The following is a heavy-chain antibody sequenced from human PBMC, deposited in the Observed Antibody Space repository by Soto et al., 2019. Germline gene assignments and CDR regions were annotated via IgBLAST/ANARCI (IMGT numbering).Heavy chain of an antibody. CDR2: IYDRGNP. V-gene: IGHV4-30-4*01. CDR1: GGSISSVDYY. J-gene: IGHJ6*02. CDR3: ASQRITIFAVIISDGMDV. Sequence: SETLSLTCTVSGGSISSVDYYWSWIRQRPGKGREWIGYIYDRGNPYSSPSLNRRLRISVDTSKSQFSLNLTSVTAADTAVYYCASQRITIFAVIISDGMDVWGQGTTVTVSS. D-gene: IGHD3-3*01.